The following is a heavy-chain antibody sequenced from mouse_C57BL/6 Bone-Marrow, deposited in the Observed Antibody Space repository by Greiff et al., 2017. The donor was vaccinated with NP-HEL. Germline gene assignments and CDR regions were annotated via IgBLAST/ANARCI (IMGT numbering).Heavy chain of an antibody. Sequence: EVQLQQSGPELVKPGASVKISCKASGYTFTDYYMNWVKQSHGKSLEWIGDINPNNGGTSYNQKFKGKATLTVDKSSSTAYMELRSLTSEDSAVYYCARSDGYGRGAMDYWGQGTSVTVSS. J-gene: IGHJ4*01. CDR1: GYTFTDYY. V-gene: IGHV1-26*01. CDR2: INPNNGGT. D-gene: IGHD2-2*01. CDR3: ARSDGYGRGAMDY.